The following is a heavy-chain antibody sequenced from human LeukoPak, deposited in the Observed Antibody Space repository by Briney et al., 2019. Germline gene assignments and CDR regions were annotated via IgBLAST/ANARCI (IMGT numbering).Heavy chain of an antibody. Sequence: SETLSLTCTVSAYSIANGNYWGWIRQPPGKGLEWIGNIYHSGSTYYNPSLKSRVTISIDTSKNQFSLNLRSVTAADTAVYYCARRTTYYGWRPSESPSCFDYWGQGVLVTVSS. CDR2: IYHSGST. CDR3: ARRTTYYGWRPSESPSCFDY. J-gene: IGHJ4*02. CDR1: AYSIANGNY. V-gene: IGHV4-38-2*02. D-gene: IGHD2-21*01.